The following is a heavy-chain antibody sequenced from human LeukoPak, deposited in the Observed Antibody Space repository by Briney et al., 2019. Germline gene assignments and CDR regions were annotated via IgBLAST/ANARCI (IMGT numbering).Heavy chain of an antibody. Sequence: SVKVSFKASGGTFSSYAISWVRQAPGQGLEWMGRIIPILGIANYAQKFQGRVTITADKSTSTAYMELSSLRSEDTAVYYCARELAVAGIFYYFDYWGQGTLVTVSS. CDR2: IIPILGIA. J-gene: IGHJ4*02. D-gene: IGHD6-19*01. CDR1: GGTFSSYA. CDR3: ARELAVAGIFYYFDY. V-gene: IGHV1-69*04.